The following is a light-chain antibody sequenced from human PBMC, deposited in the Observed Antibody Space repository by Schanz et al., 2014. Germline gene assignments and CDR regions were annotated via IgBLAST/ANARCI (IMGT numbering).Light chain of an antibody. CDR1: QSVSRY. CDR3: QQYGNSPLT. CDR2: DAS. V-gene: IGKV3-11*01. J-gene: IGKJ5*01. Sequence: EIELTQSPATLSLSPGERATLSCRASQSVSRYLAWYQQKPGQAPRLLIYDASNRATGIPVRFSGSGSGTDFTLTISRLEPEDFAVYYCQQYGNSPLTFGQGTRLDI.